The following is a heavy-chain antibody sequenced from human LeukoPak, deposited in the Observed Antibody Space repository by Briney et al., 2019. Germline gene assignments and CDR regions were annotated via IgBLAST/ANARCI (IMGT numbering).Heavy chain of an antibody. CDR2: IWFDGSNK. V-gene: IGHV3-33*03. CDR3: ARGGVPAYFDY. J-gene: IGHJ4*02. CDR1: GFTFSSYG. D-gene: IGHD2-2*01. Sequence: GRSLRLSCASSGFTFSSYGMHWVRQAPGKGLEWMAVIWFDGSNKFYADSVKGRFTISRDNAKNTLYLQMNSLRAEDTAVYFCARGGVPAYFDYWGQGTLVTVSS.